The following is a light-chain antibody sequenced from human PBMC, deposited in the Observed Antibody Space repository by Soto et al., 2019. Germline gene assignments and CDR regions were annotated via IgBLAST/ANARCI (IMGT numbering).Light chain of an antibody. J-gene: IGKJ2*01. Sequence: VMTQSPATLSASPGERVILSCRASQNIGNNLAWYQQKPGQAPRLLMYGASSRASDTPARFSGSGSATDFTLTISSLQSEDFAVYYCQQYNNWPPYTFGQGTNLEIK. CDR2: GAS. CDR3: QQYNNWPPYT. CDR1: QNIGNN. V-gene: IGKV3-15*01.